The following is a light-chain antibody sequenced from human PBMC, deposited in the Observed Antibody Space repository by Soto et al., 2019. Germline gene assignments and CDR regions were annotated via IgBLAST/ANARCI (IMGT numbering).Light chain of an antibody. J-gene: IGKJ1*01. CDR2: DAS. CDR1: QDISNY. Sequence: DIQMTQSPSSLSASVGDRVTITCQASQDISNYLNWYQQKPGKAPKLLIYDASSLETGVPSRFSGSGSGTDFTFTISSLQPEDIATYYCQKYNSVPWTFGQGTKVDIK. V-gene: IGKV1-33*01. CDR3: QKYNSVPWT.